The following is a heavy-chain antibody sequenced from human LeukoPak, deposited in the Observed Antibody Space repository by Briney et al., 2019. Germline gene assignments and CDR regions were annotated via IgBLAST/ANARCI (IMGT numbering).Heavy chain of an antibody. CDR3: ARQKDNSGWYVADH. Sequence: SETLSLTCTVSGGSISSYYWSWIRSPPGKELEWIGHIYYSGSTNYNPSLKSRVTISLDTSKNQFSLKLSSVTAADTAMYYCARQKDNSGWYVADHWGQGTLVTVSS. V-gene: IGHV4-59*08. CDR1: GGSISSYY. CDR2: IYYSGST. J-gene: IGHJ4*02. D-gene: IGHD6-19*01.